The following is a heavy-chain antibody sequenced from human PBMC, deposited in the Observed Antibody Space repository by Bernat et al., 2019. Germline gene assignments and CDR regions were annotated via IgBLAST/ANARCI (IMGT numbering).Heavy chain of an antibody. Sequence: QVQLVESGGGVVQPERSLRLSCAASGFTFSNYGMYWVRQAPGKGLEWVAVISYDGSNKYYADSVKGRFTISRDNSKNTLYLQMNSLRAEDTAVYYCAKAPYYDILTGYPEPYYYYGMDVWGQGTTVTVSS. J-gene: IGHJ6*02. D-gene: IGHD3-9*01. CDR3: AKAPYYDILTGYPEPYYYYGMDV. V-gene: IGHV3-30*18. CDR1: GFTFSNYG. CDR2: ISYDGSNK.